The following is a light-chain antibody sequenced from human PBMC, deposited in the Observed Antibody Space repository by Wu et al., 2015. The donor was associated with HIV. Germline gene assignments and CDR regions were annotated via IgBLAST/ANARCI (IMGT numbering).Light chain of an antibody. CDR1: QSVSSN. CDR2: AAS. J-gene: IGKJ1*01. Sequence: EIVLTQSPVTLSLSPGERATLSCRASQSVSSNFAWYQQKPGQAPRLLIYAASTRATGIPARFSGSGSGTEFTLTISNMESEDFAVYYCQQYNNWPRTFGQGTKVEIK. V-gene: IGKV3-15*01. CDR3: QQYNNWPRT.